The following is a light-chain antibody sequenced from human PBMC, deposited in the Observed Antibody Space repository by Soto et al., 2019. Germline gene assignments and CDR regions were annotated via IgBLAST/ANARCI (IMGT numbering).Light chain of an antibody. CDR2: EAS. CDR3: QQYDSSRWT. Sequence: EIVLTQSPGTLSLSPGERATLSCRASQSVTSTYLTWYQQKPGQAPRLLIYEASRRATGIPDRFSGSGSGTDFSLTISRLETEDFAVYYCQQYDSSRWTFGLGTKVDIK. J-gene: IGKJ1*01. V-gene: IGKV3-20*01. CDR1: QSVTSTY.